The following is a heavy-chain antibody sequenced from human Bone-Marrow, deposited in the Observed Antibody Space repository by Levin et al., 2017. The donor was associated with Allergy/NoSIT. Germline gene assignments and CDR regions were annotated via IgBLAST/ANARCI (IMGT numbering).Heavy chain of an antibody. CDR3: ARHWGTSMVDRWFDP. CDR2: ISASSTAI. V-gene: IGHV3-48*01. D-gene: IGHD5-18*01. Sequence: AGGSLRLSCTASGFTFSIYSMNWVRQAPGKGLEWVSYISASSTAIYYADSVKGRFTISRDNAKNSLFLQMDTLRVEDTAVYFCARHWGTSMVDRWFDPWGQGTLVTVSS. CDR1: GFTFSIYS. J-gene: IGHJ5*02.